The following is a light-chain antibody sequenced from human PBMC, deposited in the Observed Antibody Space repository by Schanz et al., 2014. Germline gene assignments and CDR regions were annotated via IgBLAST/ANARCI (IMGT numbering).Light chain of an antibody. J-gene: IGLJ3*02. CDR3: CSYAGLSSWV. CDR2: EGT. V-gene: IGLV2-23*01. CDR1: SSDVGSNNI. Sequence: QSALTQPASVSGSPGQSITISCTGTSSDVGSNNIVSWYQQHPGKAPKLMIYEGTKRPLGVSNRFSGSKSGNTASLTISGLQAEDEDDYYCCSYAGLSSWVFGGGTKLTVL.